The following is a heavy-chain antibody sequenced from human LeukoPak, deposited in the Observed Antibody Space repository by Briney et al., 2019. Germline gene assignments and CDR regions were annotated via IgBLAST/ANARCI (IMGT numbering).Heavy chain of an antibody. Sequence: SETLSLTCAVYGGSFSGYYWSWIRQPPGKGLEWIGEINHSGRTNYNPSLKSRVTISVDTSKNQFSLKLSSVTAADTAVYYCARATTYCSGGSCYLGYYYYYYMDVWGKGTTVTVSS. CDR1: GGSFSGYY. CDR3: ARATTYCSGGSCYLGYYYYYYMDV. CDR2: INHSGRT. J-gene: IGHJ6*03. V-gene: IGHV4-34*01. D-gene: IGHD2-15*01.